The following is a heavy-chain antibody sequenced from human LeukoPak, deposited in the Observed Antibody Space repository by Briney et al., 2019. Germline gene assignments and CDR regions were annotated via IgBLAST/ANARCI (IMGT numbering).Heavy chain of an antibody. CDR1: GFTFSSYG. D-gene: IGHD3-16*01. V-gene: IGHV3-30*18. CDR3: AKDPFGGVTDAFDI. Sequence: PGRSLRLSCAASGFTFSSYGMHWVRQAPGKGLEWVAVISYDGSNKYYADSVKGRFTISRDNSKNTLYLQMNSLRAEDTAVYYCAKDPFGGVTDAFDIWGQGTMVTVSS. CDR2: ISYDGSNK. J-gene: IGHJ3*02.